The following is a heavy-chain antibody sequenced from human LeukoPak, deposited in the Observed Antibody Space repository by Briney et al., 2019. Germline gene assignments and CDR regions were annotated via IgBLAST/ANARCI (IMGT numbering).Heavy chain of an antibody. J-gene: IGHJ4*02. CDR3: ARDPSNYYGSGPFDY. V-gene: IGHV3-30*03. Sequence: GRSLRLSCAASGFTFSSYGMHWVRQAPGKRLEWVAVISYDGSNKYYADSVKGRFTISRDNSKNTLYLQMNSLRAEDTAVYYCARDPSNYYGSGPFDYWGQGTLVTVSS. D-gene: IGHD3-10*01. CDR1: GFTFSSYG. CDR2: ISYDGSNK.